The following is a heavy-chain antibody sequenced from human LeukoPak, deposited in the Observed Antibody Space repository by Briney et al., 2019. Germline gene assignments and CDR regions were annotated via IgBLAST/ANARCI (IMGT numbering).Heavy chain of an antibody. Sequence: ESLKISCKGSGYSFTSYWIGWVRQMPGKGLEWMGIIYPGDSDTRYSPSFQGQVTISADKSISTAYLQWSSLKASDTAMYYCARHRHYYGPSPNWYYMDVWGKGTTVTVSS. CDR1: GYSFTSYW. CDR3: ARHRHYYGPSPNWYYMDV. V-gene: IGHV5-51*01. J-gene: IGHJ6*03. D-gene: IGHD3-10*01. CDR2: IYPGDSDT.